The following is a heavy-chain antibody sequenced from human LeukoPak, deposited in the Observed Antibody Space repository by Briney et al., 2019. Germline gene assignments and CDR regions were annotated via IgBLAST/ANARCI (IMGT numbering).Heavy chain of an antibody. D-gene: IGHD1-26*01. CDR1: GFTFSSYA. CDR2: ISGSGGST. J-gene: IGHJ3*02. CDR3: AKRYSGSRGAFDI. V-gene: IGHV3-23*01. Sequence: PGGSLRLSCAASGFTFSSYAMSWVRQAPGKGLEWVSAISGSGGSTYYADSVKGRFTISRDNSKNTLYLQMNSLRAEDAAVYYCAKRYSGSRGAFDIWGQGTMVTVSS.